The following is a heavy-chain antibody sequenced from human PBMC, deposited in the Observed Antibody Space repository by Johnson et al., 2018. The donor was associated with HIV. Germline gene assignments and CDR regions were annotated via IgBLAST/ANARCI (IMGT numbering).Heavy chain of an antibody. CDR2: ISYDGSNK. V-gene: IGHV3-30*04. CDR3: ASAEIAAAATGHDAFDI. CDR1: GFTFSSYA. Sequence: QVQLLESGGGVVQPGRSLRLSCAASGFTFSSYAMHWVRQAPGKGLEWVAVISYDGSNKYYADSVKGRFTISRDNSKNTLYLQMNSLSAEDTAVYYWASAEIAAAATGHDAFDIWGQGTMVTVSS. J-gene: IGHJ3*02. D-gene: IGHD6-13*01.